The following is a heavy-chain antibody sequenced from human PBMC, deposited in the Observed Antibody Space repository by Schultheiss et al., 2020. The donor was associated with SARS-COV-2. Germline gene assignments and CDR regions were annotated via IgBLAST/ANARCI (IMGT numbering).Heavy chain of an antibody. CDR1: GFVFSSFS. D-gene: IGHD2-2*01. CDR2: ISSTGRNI. V-gene: IGHV3-21*01. J-gene: IGHJ4*02. CDR3: ARDRCSNTNCYFDS. Sequence: GESLKISCEASGFVFSSFSMNWVRQAPGKGLEWVSSISSTGRNIFYADSMKGRFTVSRDNAKKSLYLQMDRLRAEDTAVYYCARDRCSNTNCYFDSWGQGTLVTVSS.